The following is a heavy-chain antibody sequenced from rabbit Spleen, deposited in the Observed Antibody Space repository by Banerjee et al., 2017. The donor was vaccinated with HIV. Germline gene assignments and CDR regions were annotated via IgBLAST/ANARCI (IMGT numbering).Heavy chain of an antibody. CDR3: ARDSYDDYGDYWGSYYFNL. V-gene: IGHV1S45*01. Sequence: QEQLVESGGGLVQPEGSLKLSCTASGFSFSDKAVMCWVRQAPGKGLEWIACIASGSSGYTYSATWATGRFTISKTSSTTVTLQMTSLTAADTATYFCARDSYDDYGDYWGSYYFNLWGPGTLVTVS. D-gene: IGHD2-1*01. CDR1: GFSFSDKAV. J-gene: IGHJ4*01. CDR2: IASGSSGYT.